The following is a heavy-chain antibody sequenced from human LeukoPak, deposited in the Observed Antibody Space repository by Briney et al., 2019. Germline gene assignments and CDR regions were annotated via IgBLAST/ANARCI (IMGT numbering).Heavy chain of an antibody. CDR1: GGSISSYY. Sequence: SETLSLTCTVSGGSISSYYWSWIRQPPGKGLEWIGYIYYSGSTNYNPSLKSRVTISVDTSKNPFSLKLSSVTAADTAVYYCAREGLGGYSSSWYSRGWFDPWGQGTLVTVSS. J-gene: IGHJ5*02. V-gene: IGHV4-59*01. D-gene: IGHD6-13*01. CDR3: AREGLGGYSSSWYSRGWFDP. CDR2: IYYSGST.